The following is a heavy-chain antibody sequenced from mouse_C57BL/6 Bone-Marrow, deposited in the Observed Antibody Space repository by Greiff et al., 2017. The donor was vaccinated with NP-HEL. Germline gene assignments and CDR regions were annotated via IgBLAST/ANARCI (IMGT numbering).Heavy chain of an antibody. D-gene: IGHD1-1*02. CDR2: ISSGGDYI. J-gene: IGHJ2*01. V-gene: IGHV5-9-1*02. CDR1: GFTFSSYA. Sequence: EVKVEESGEGLVKPGGSLKLSCAASGFTFSSYAMSWVRQTPEKRLEWVAYISSGGDYIYYVDTVKGRFTISRDNARNTLYLQMSSLKSEDTAMYYCTRRSLLWSFDYWGQGTTLTVSS. CDR3: TRRSLLWSFDY.